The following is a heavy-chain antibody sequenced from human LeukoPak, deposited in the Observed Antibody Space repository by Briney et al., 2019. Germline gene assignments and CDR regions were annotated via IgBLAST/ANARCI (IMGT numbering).Heavy chain of an antibody. J-gene: IGHJ4*02. CDR3: AREVNPYYFDS. Sequence: GRSLRLSCEASGFIFSNYGMPWVRQAPGKGLEWVAVIWYDGSKKNYADSVKGRFTISRDSSKNTLYLQMNSLRAEDTAVYYCAREVNPYYFDSWGQGTLVSVSS. CDR1: GFIFSNYG. V-gene: IGHV3-33*01. CDR2: IWYDGSKK.